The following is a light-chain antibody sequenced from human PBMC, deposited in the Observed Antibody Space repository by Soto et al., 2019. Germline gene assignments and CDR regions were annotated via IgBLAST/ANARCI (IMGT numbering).Light chain of an antibody. CDR2: GAF. Sequence: ELVLTQSPGTLSLSPGERATLSCRASQTISSSYLGWYQQEPGQAPRLLIYGAFSRATGIPDRFSGSGSGTDFTLTISRLEPEDFAVYYCHQYGTSQTFGQGTRVEIK. CDR3: HQYGTSQT. J-gene: IGKJ1*01. V-gene: IGKV3-20*01. CDR1: QTISSSY.